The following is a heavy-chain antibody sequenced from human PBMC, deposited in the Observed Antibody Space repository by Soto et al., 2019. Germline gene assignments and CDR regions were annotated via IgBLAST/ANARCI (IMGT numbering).Heavy chain of an antibody. Sequence: GGSLRLSCAASGFTFSTYAMAWVRQAPGKGLEWVSGVSASGLNTDYADPVKGRFYISRDNSKNTVSLHMNSLRAEDTALYYCATVPHDYGAFNWFDPWGQGTLVTVSS. V-gene: IGHV3-23*01. J-gene: IGHJ5*02. CDR3: ATVPHDYGAFNWFDP. CDR2: VSASGLNT. CDR1: GFTFSTYA. D-gene: IGHD4-17*01.